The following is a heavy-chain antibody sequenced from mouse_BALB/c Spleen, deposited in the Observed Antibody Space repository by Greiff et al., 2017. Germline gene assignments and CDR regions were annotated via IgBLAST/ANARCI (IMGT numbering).Heavy chain of an antibody. CDR1: GFSLTSYG. J-gene: IGHJ2*01. CDR2: IWAGGST. Sequence: VKLVESGPGLVAPSQSLSITCTVSGFSLTSYGVHWVRQPPGKGLEWLGVIWAGGSTNYNSALMSRLSISKDNSKSQVFLKMNSLQTDDTAMYYCARELGRYFDYWGQGTTLTVSS. V-gene: IGHV2-9*02. D-gene: IGHD4-1*01. CDR3: ARELGRYFDY.